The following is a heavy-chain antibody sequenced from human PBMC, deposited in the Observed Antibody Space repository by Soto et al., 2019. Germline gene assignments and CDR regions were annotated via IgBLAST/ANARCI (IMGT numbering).Heavy chain of an antibody. CDR2: INPNSGGT. CDR3: ARGLRTAYNSFDP. J-gene: IGHJ5*02. V-gene: IGHV1-2*04. CDR1: GYTFTGYY. Sequence: ASVKVSCKASGYTFTGYYMHWVRQAPGQGLEWMGWINPNSGGTNYAQKFQGWVTMTRDTSISTAYMELSRLRSDDTAVYYCARGLRTAYNSFDPWGQGTLVTVSS.